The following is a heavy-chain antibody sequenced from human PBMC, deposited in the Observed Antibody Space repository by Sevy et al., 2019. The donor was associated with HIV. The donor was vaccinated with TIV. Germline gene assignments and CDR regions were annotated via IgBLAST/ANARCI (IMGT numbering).Heavy chain of an antibody. V-gene: IGHV3-72*01. J-gene: IGHJ6*03. D-gene: IGHD5-18*01. Sequence: GGSLRLSCAASGFTFSDHYMEWVRQAPGKGLEWVGRSRDKAKSHTTEYVASVKGRFTITRDDSKNSLYLQMNSLKTEDTAVYYCARGKDSGMAGYYYYYMDVWGKGTTVTVSS. CDR1: GFTFSDHY. CDR2: SRDKAKSHTT. CDR3: ARGKDSGMAGYYYYYMDV.